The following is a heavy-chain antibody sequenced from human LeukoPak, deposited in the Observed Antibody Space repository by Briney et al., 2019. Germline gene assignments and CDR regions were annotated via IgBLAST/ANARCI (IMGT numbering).Heavy chain of an antibody. V-gene: IGHV4-59*01. CDR2: IYYSGST. Sequence: ETLSLTCTVSGGSLGSYYWTWIRQPPGKGVEWIGYIYYSGSTNYNSSLKSRVTISVDTSKNQFSLKLSSVTAADTAMYYCARGTYSGSYYYFDSWGQGTLVTVSS. D-gene: IGHD1-26*01. J-gene: IGHJ4*02. CDR3: ARGTYSGSYYYFDS. CDR1: GGSLGSYY.